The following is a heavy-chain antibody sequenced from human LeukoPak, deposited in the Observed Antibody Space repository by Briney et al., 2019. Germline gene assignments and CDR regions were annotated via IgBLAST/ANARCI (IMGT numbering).Heavy chain of an antibody. CDR1: GGSFSGYY. Sequence: SETLSLTCAVYGGSFSGYYWSWIRQPPGKGLEWIGEINHSGSTNYNPSLKSRVTISVDTSKNQFSLKLSSVTAADTAEYYCARVAGGNYHYYGLDVWGQGTTVTVSS. D-gene: IGHD2-15*01. CDR2: INHSGST. V-gene: IGHV4-34*01. J-gene: IGHJ6*02. CDR3: ARVAGGNYHYYGLDV.